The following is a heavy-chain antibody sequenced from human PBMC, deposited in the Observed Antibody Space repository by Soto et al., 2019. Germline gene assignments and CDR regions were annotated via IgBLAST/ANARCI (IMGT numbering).Heavy chain of an antibody. CDR3: ARDLGYCSNGVCYNTDYFDY. V-gene: IGHV1-2*04. J-gene: IGHJ4*02. CDR2: INPNSGGT. CDR1: GYTFTGSY. D-gene: IGHD2-8*01. Sequence: ASVKVSCKASGYTFTGSYIHWVRQAPGQGLEWMGWINPNSGGTNYAQKFQGWVTMTRDTSISTAYMELSRLRSADTAVYYCARDLGYCSNGVCYNTDYFDYWGQGTLVSVSS.